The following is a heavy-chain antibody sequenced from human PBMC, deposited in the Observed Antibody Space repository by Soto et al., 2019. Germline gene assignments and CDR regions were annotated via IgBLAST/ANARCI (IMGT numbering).Heavy chain of an antibody. J-gene: IGHJ3*02. CDR1: GNTFTSYD. V-gene: IGHV1-8*01. D-gene: IGHD3-3*01. Sequence: ASVKGSWKASGNTFTSYDIKWGRQATGQGLEWMGWMNPNSGNTGYAQKFQGRVTMTRNTSISTAYMELSSLRSEDTAVYYCARDYDFWGGAFDIWGQGTMVTVSS. CDR2: MNPNSGNT. CDR3: ARDYDFWGGAFDI.